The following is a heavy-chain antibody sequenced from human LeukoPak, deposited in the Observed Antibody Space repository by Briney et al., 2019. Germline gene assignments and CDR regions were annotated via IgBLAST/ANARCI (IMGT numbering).Heavy chain of an antibody. CDR3: ARGRFVLDYYRFDY. CDR1: GYTFTSYY. CDR2: FNPSGGGT. V-gene: IGHV1-46*01. Sequence: ASVKVSCKASGYTFTSYYMHWVRQAPGQGLDWMGMFNPSGGGTTYAQKFQGRVTMTRDTSTSTVYMELSSLRSEDTAVYYCARGRFVLDYYRFDYWGQRTLVTVSS. D-gene: IGHD3-22*01. J-gene: IGHJ4*02.